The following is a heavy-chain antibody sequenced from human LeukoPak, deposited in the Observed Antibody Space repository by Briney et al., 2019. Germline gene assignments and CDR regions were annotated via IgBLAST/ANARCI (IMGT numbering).Heavy chain of an antibody. D-gene: IGHD2-15*01. Sequence: ASVKVSCKTSGYTFGKYAIHWVRQAPGQRFEWMGWIDGGNGDTRFSQKFQDRVSFTRDTFATTVYMEVTSLRSEDTAVYYCARDQSRDIRVDFDYWGQGTLVTVSS. V-gene: IGHV1-3*01. CDR1: GYTFGKYA. CDR2: IDGGNGDT. CDR3: ARDQSRDIRVDFDY. J-gene: IGHJ4*02.